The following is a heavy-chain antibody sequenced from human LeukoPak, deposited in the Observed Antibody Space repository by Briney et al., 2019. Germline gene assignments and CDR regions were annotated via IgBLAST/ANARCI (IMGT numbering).Heavy chain of an antibody. J-gene: IGHJ6*02. CDR3: ARDIVVVPAAIGMDV. V-gene: IGHV1-2*02. Sequence: RASVTVSCKASGYTFTGYYMHWVRQAPGQGLEWMGWINPNSGGTNYAQKFQGRVTMTRDTSISTAYMELSRLRSDDTAVYYCARDIVVVPAAIGMDVWGQGTTVTVSS. D-gene: IGHD2-2*02. CDR1: GYTFTGYY. CDR2: INPNSGGT.